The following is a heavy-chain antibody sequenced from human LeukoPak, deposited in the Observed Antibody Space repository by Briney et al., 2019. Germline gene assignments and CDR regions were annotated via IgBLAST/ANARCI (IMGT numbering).Heavy chain of an antibody. J-gene: IGHJ3*02. CDR2: TYYRSKWYN. CDR1: GDSVSSNSTA. V-gene: IGHV6-1*01. CDR3: ARVRGDGYINDAFDI. D-gene: IGHD5-24*01. Sequence: SQTLSLTCAISGDSVSSNSTAWNWIRQSPSRCLELLGRTYYRSKWYNDYAVSVKSRITITPDTSKNQFSLKLNSVTPEDTAVYYCARVRGDGYINDAFDIWGQGTMVTVSS.